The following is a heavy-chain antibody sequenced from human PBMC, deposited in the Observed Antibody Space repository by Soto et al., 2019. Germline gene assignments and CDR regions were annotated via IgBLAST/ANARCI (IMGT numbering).Heavy chain of an antibody. CDR3: ANLPLYGSGFDC. CDR2: ISWNGAAT. J-gene: IGHJ4*02. Sequence: EVQLVESGGGLVQPGGSLRLSCAASGFIFDDYAIHWVRQAPKKGLEWVSGISWNGAATGYVDSVKGRFSISRDNTKNTLYLQMNSLRSEYSAVYYCANLPLYGSGFDCWGQGTLVTVSS. D-gene: IGHD3-10*01. CDR1: GFIFDDYA. V-gene: IGHV3-9*01.